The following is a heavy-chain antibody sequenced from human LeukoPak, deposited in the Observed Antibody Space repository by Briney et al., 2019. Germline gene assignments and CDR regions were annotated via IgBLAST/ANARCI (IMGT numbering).Heavy chain of an antibody. D-gene: IGHD2-15*01. CDR3: AKDLGPALVVAAH. J-gene: IGHJ4*02. CDR1: GFTFSSYA. V-gene: IGHV3-23*01. CDR2: ISGSGGST. Sequence: GGSLRLPCAASGFTFSSYAMSWVRQAPGKGLEWVSAISGSGGSTYYADSVKGRFTISRDNSKNTLYLQMNSLRAEDTAVYYCAKDLGPALVVAAHWGQGTLVTVSS.